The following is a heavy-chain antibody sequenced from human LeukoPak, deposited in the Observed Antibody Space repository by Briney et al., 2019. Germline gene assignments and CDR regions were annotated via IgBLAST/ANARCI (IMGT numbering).Heavy chain of an antibody. CDR1: GFTFSSYV. CDR2: VGRSGVDT. CDR3: VKHSGGVYGNSDS. D-gene: IGHD1-1*01. Sequence: GGSLRLSCVASGFTFSSYVVSWFRQAPGKGLEWVSTVGRSGVDTYYADSVRGRFTISKDSSKSTLQMNSLSAEDTAIYYCVKHSGGVYGNSDSWGQGILVTVSS. J-gene: IGHJ4*02. V-gene: IGHV3-23*01.